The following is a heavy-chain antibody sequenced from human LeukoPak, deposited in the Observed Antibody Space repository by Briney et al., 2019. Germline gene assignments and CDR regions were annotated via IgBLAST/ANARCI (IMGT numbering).Heavy chain of an antibody. J-gene: IGHJ5*02. Sequence: GASVKVSCKASGYTFTSYYMHWVRQAPGQGPEWMGIINPRGDSTDYAQKFQGRVTITRNTSISTAYLELSSLRSEDTAIYYCARMYYYDNSGDDNWFDPWGQGTLVTVSS. V-gene: IGHV1-46*01. CDR2: INPRGDST. CDR3: ARMYYYDNSGDDNWFDP. D-gene: IGHD3-22*01. CDR1: GYTFTSYY.